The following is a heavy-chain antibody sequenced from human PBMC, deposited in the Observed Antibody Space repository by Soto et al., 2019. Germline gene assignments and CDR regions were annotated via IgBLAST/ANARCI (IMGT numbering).Heavy chain of an antibody. CDR2: ISGSGGST. Sequence: EVQLLESGGGLVQPGGSLRLSCAASGFTFSSYAMTRVRQAPGKGLEWVSAISGSGGSTYYADSVKGRFTISRDNSKNTLYLQMNSLRAEDTAVYYCAKGLRYYDFWSGSSPGQQLVPYWGQGTLVTVSS. CDR3: AKGLRYYDFWSGSSPGQQLVPY. J-gene: IGHJ4*02. V-gene: IGHV3-23*01. CDR1: GFTFSSYA. D-gene: IGHD3-3*01.